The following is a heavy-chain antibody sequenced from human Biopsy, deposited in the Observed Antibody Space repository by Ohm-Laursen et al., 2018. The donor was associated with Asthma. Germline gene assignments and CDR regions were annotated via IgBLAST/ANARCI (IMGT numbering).Heavy chain of an antibody. CDR1: GGTFRTYA. CDR3: ARHPYVDGSDNYYYRGNDYYLGMDV. D-gene: IGHD3-10*01. J-gene: IGHJ6*02. CDR2: IIPMYGVP. V-gene: IGHV1-69*01. Sequence: SSVKVSCKASGGTFRTYAFNWVRQAPGQGLEWMGGIIPMYGVPKVAQKFQGRVTITADESTSTAYMEMSSLRSEDTAVYYCARHPYVDGSDNYYYRGNDYYLGMDVWGQGTTVTVSS.